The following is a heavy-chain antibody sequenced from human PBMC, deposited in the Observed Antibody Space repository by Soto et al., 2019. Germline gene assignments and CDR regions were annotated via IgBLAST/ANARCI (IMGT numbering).Heavy chain of an antibody. CDR1: GYSFTSYW. CDR2: IDPSDSYT. V-gene: IGHV5-10-1*01. D-gene: IGHD4-17*01. CDR3: ARPSSTTVTTLSYYYYGMDV. J-gene: IGHJ6*02. Sequence: ESLKISCKGSGYSFTSYWISLVRHMPGKGLEWMGRIDPSDSYTNYSPSFQGHVTISADKSISTAYLQWSSLKASDTAMYYCARPSSTTVTTLSYYYYGMDVWGQGTTVTVSS.